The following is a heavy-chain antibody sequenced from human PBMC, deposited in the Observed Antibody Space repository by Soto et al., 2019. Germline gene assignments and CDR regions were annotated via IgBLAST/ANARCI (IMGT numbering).Heavy chain of an antibody. CDR1: GVSISNYY. V-gene: IGHV4-59*01. Sequence: SETLSLTCTVSGVSISNYYWTWIRQPPGKGLEWIGYIYYSGSTNYNPSLKSRVTISVDTSKNQFSLKLSSVTAADTAVYYCARENGWLTLDYWGQGTLVTVSS. D-gene: IGHD6-19*01. CDR3: ARENGWLTLDY. J-gene: IGHJ4*02. CDR2: IYYSGST.